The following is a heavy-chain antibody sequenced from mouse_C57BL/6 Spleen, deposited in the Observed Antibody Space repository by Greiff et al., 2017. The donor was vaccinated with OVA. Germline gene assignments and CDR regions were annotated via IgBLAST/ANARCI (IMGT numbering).Heavy chain of an antibody. D-gene: IGHD2-2*01. Sequence: EVKLVESGGGLVKPGGSLKLSCAASGFTFSDYGMHWVRQAPGKGLEWVAYISSGSSTIYYADTVTGRFTISRDNAKNTLFLQMTSLRSEDTAMYYCARGNGLRRGFAYWGQGTLVTVSA. CDR3: ARGNGLRRGFAY. CDR2: ISSGSSTI. J-gene: IGHJ3*01. CDR1: GFTFSDYG. V-gene: IGHV5-17*01.